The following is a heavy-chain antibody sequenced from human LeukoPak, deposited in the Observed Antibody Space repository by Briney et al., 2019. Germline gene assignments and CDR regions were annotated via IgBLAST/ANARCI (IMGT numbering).Heavy chain of an antibody. Sequence: SETLSLTCAVYGGSFSGYYWSWIRQPPGKGLEWIGEINHSGSTNYNPSLKSRVTISVDTSKNQFSLKLSSVTAADTAVYYCARQKRRAAGLPLDHWGQGTLVTVSS. D-gene: IGHD6-13*01. J-gene: IGHJ4*02. V-gene: IGHV4-34*01. CDR2: INHSGST. CDR3: ARQKRRAAGLPLDH. CDR1: GGSFSGYY.